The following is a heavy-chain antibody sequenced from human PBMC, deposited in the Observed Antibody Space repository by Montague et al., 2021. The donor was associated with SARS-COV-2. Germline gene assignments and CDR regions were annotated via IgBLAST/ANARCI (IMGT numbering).Heavy chain of an antibody. J-gene: IGHJ4*02. Sequence: SLRLSCAASGFTFSSYGMNWVRQAPGKGLEWVSSISSSSSYIYYADSVKGRFTISRDNSKNSLYLQMNSLRAEDTAVYYCARGSYYDSSAHGGEIGYWGQGTLVTVSS. CDR2: ISSSSSYI. D-gene: IGHD3-22*01. CDR3: ARGSYYDSSAHGGEIGY. V-gene: IGHV3-21*01. CDR1: GFTFSSYG.